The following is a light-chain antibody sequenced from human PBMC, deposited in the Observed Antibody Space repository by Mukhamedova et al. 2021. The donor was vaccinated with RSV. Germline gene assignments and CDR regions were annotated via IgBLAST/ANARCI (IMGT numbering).Light chain of an antibody. CDR2: EVS. CDR3: SSYTSSSTYVV. J-gene: IGLJ2*01. V-gene: IGLV2-14*01. Sequence: KLMIYEVSNRPSGVSNRFSGSKSGNTASLTISGLQAEDEADYYCSSYTSSSTYVVFGGGTKLTVL.